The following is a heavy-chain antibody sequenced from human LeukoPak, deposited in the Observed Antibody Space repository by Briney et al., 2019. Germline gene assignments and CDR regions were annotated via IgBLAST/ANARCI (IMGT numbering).Heavy chain of an antibody. CDR3: VRVGFDL. CDR1: VWSFSDYS. V-gene: IGHV4-34*01. J-gene: IGHJ2*01. CDR2: INHSGIA. Sequence: SETLSLTCAAYVWSFSDYSWSWIRQPPGKGLEWIWEINHSGIANYNPSLKSRVTISVDPSRNQFSLKVNYVTAADTAVYYCVRVGFDLWGRGTLVTVSS.